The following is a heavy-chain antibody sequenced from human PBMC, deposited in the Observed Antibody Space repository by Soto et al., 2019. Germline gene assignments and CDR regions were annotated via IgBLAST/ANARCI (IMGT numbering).Heavy chain of an antibody. V-gene: IGHV3-23*01. CDR2: ISGSGGST. Sequence: EVQLLESGGGLVQPGGSLRLSCAASGFTFSSYAMSWVRQAPGKGLEWVSAISGSGGSTYYADSVKGRFTISRDNSKTTLYLQMNSLRAEATAVYYCAKDLRGYSYGYNYWGQGTLVTVSS. D-gene: IGHD5-18*01. J-gene: IGHJ4*02. CDR3: AKDLRGYSYGYNY. CDR1: GFTFSSYA.